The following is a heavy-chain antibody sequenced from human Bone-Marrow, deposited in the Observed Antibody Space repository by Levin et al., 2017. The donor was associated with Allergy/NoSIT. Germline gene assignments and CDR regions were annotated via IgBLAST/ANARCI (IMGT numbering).Heavy chain of an antibody. CDR3: AGVGALALERRTPFDD. CDR2: ISHNSGNT. V-gene: IGHV3-23*01. J-gene: IGHJ4*02. CDR1: GFTFSSYG. Sequence: GESLKISCAASGFTFSSYGMTWVRQAPGKGLEWVSVISHNSGNTYYADSVKGRFTISRDNSKNTLYLQMNSLRLEDTALYYCAGVGALALERRTPFDDWGQGTLVTVSS. D-gene: IGHD1-1*01.